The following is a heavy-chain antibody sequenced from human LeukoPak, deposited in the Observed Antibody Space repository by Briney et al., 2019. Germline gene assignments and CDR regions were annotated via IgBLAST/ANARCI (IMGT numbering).Heavy chain of an antibody. D-gene: IGHD3-22*01. CDR2: INPSGGGT. CDR1: GYTFSSYY. Sequence: VASVKVSYKASGYTFSSYYMHWVRQAPGQGLEWMGIINPSGGGTSYAQKFQGRVTMTGDTFTSTVYMDLSSLRSEDTAMYYCARGYYDTRGSAFDIGGQGTMVTASS. J-gene: IGHJ3*02. CDR3: ARGYYDTRGSAFDI. V-gene: IGHV1-46*01.